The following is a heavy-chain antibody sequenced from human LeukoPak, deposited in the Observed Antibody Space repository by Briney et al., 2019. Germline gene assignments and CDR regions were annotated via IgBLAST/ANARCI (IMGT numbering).Heavy chain of an antibody. V-gene: IGHV3-9*01. J-gene: IGHJ3*02. CDR3: AKDMGGGNSGFVVFDI. CDR2: ISWNSVRI. D-gene: IGHD4-23*01. Sequence: GGSLRLSCAASGFTFDDYAMHWVRQAPGRGLEWVSGISWNSVRIDYADSVKGRFTISRDNAKNSLYLQMSSLRAEDAALYYCAKDMGGGNSGFVVFDIWGQGTMVTVSS. CDR1: GFTFDDYA.